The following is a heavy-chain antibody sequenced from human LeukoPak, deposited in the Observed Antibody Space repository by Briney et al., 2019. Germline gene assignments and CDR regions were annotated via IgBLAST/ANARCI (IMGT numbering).Heavy chain of an antibody. CDR3: AKDLGDIVVVPAVPFDY. CDR2: ISGSGGST. CDR1: GFTFSIYA. V-gene: IGHV3-23*01. D-gene: IGHD2-2*01. Sequence: GGSLRLSCAASGFTFSIYAMSWVRQAPGKGLEWVSAISGSGGSTYYADSVKGRFTISRDNSKNTLYLQMNSQRAEDTAVYYCAKDLGDIVVVPAVPFDYWGQRTLVTVSS. J-gene: IGHJ4*02.